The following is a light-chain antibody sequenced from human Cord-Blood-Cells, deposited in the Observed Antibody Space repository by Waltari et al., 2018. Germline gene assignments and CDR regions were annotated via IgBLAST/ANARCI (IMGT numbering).Light chain of an antibody. J-gene: IGKJ1*01. CDR2: WAS. Sequence: DIVMTQSPDSLAVSLGERATINCKYSQSVLYSSNNKNYLAWYQQKPGQPPKLLIYWASTRKSGVPDRFSGGGSGTDFTLTISSLQAEDGAVYYCQQYYSTPWTFGQGTKVEIK. CDR3: QQYYSTPWT. CDR1: QSVLYSSNNKNY. V-gene: IGKV4-1*01.